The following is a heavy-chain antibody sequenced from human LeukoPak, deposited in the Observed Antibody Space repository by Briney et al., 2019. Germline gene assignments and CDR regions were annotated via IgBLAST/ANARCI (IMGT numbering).Heavy chain of an antibody. Sequence: GGSLRLSCAASGFTFSSYAMSWVRHAPGKGLEWVSAIRGSGGSTYYADSVKGRFTISRDNSKNTLYLQMNSLRAGDTAVYYCAKSSYYDSSGFYREYYFDYWGQGTLVPVSS. CDR1: GFTFSSYA. D-gene: IGHD3-22*01. V-gene: IGHV3-23*01. J-gene: IGHJ4*02. CDR2: IRGSGGST. CDR3: AKSSYYDSSGFYREYYFDY.